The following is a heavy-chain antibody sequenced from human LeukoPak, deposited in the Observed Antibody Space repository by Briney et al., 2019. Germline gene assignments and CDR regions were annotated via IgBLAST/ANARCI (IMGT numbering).Heavy chain of an antibody. CDR1: GYTFTSYG. CDR2: ISAYNGNT. D-gene: IGHD3-3*01. CDR3: AGGYYDFWRGSDAFDI. J-gene: IGHJ3*02. Sequence: ASVKVSCKASGYTFTSYGISWVRQAPGQGLEWMGWISAYNGNTNYAQKLQGRVTMTTDTSTSTAYMELRSLRSDDPAVYYCAGGYYDFWRGSDAFDIRGQGTMVTVSS. V-gene: IGHV1-18*01.